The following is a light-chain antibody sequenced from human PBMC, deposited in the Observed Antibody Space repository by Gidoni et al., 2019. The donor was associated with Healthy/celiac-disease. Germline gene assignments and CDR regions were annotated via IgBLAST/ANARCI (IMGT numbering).Light chain of an antibody. J-gene: IGLJ2*01. Sequence: NIGAGYDVHWYQQLPGTAPNLLIYGNSNRPSGVPDRFPGSKSGTSASLAITGLQAENEADYYCQSYDSSLSGYVVFGGGTKLTVL. CDR1: NIGAGYD. V-gene: IGLV1-40*01. CDR2: GNS. CDR3: QSYDSSLSGYVV.